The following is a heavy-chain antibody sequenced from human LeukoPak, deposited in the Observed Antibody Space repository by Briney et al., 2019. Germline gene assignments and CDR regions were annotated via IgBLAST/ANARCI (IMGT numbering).Heavy chain of an antibody. Sequence: ETLSLTCTVSGGSISSSSYYWGWIRQPPGKGLEWIGSIYYSGSTYYNPSLKSRVTISVDTSKNQFSLKLSSVTAADTAVYYCARSNAPYSSSSETFYWGQGTLVTVSS. V-gene: IGHV4-39*01. CDR2: IYYSGST. CDR3: ARSNAPYSSSSETFY. D-gene: IGHD6-6*01. CDR1: GGSISSSSYY. J-gene: IGHJ4*02.